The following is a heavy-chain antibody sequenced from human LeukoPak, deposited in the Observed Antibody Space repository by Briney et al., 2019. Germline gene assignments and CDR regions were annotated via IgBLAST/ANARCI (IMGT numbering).Heavy chain of an antibody. CDR3: ARGSTQYSSGWYGLDY. CDR2: VNSDGSST. V-gene: IGHV3-74*01. J-gene: IGHJ4*02. CDR1: GFTFTRFW. Sequence: GGSLRLSCAGSGFTFTRFWMHWVRQAPGKGMVWVSRVNSDGSSTTYADSVKGRFTISRDNAKNTLYLQMNSLRAEDTAVYYCARGSTQYSSGWYGLDYWGQGTLVTVSS. D-gene: IGHD6-19*01.